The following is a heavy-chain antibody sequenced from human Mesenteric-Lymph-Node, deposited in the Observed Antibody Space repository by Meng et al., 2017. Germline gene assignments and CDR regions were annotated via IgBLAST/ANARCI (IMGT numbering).Heavy chain of an antibody. CDR3: AREWGSFDI. J-gene: IGHJ3*02. CDR2: IETNERTT. Sequence: GESLKVSCAASGSIFSNYIMQWVRQAPGKGLEWVALIETNERTTYYADFVKGRFTVSRDNSKNTLYLRVDSLRVEDTAVYYCAREWGSFDIWGQGTMVTVSS. CDR1: GSIFSNYI. D-gene: IGHD1-26*01. V-gene: IGHV3-30*04.